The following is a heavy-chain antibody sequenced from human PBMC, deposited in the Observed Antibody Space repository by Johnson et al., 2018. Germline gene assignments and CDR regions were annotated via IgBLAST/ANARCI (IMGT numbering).Heavy chain of an antibody. Sequence: VQLVETGGGVVQPGRSLRLSCAASGFTFSSYGIHWVRQAPGKGLEWVAVISYDGSNKYYADSVKGRFTISRDNSKNTLYLQMNSLRAEDTAVYYCAKAPRGGYPGYYMDVWGKGTTVTVSS. V-gene: IGHV3-30*18. D-gene: IGHD3-16*02. CDR1: GFTFSSYG. CDR3: AKAPRGGYPGYYMDV. J-gene: IGHJ6*03. CDR2: ISYDGSNK.